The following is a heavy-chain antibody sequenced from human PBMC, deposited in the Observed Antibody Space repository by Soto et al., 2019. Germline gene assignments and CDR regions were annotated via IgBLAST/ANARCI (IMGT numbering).Heavy chain of an antibody. CDR2: IYYSGST. Sequence: SETLSLTCTVSGGSISSSSYYWGWIRQPPGKGLEWIGSIYYSGSTYYNPSLKSQVTISVDTSKNQFSLKPGSVTAADTAVYYCARPSSYDFWSGYSGDYYYYGMDVWGQGTTVTVSS. D-gene: IGHD3-3*01. V-gene: IGHV4-39*01. J-gene: IGHJ6*02. CDR3: ARPSSYDFWSGYSGDYYYYGMDV. CDR1: GGSISSSSYY.